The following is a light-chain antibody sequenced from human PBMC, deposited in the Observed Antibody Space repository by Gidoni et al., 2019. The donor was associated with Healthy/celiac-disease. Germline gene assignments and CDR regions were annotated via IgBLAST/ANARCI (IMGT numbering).Light chain of an antibody. CDR2: KAS. CDR3: QQYNSYSYT. J-gene: IGKJ2*01. CDR1: QSIRSW. V-gene: IGKV1-5*03. Sequence: DSQMTQSPSTLSASVGDRVTITCRASQSIRSWLAWYQQKPGKAPKLLIYKASSLESGVPSRFSGSGSGTEFTLTISSLQPDDFATYYCQQYNSYSYTFGQGTKLEIK.